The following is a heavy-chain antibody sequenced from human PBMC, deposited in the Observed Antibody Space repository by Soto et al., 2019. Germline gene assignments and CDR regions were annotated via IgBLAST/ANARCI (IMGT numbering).Heavy chain of an antibody. CDR2: IYHSGST. V-gene: IGHV4-4*02. D-gene: IGHD5-18*01. CDR1: GGSISSSNW. J-gene: IGHJ4*02. CDR3: ATVYNSVDTAMFKAPPDY. Sequence: SETLSLTCAVSGGSISSSNWWSWVRQPPGKGLEWIGEIYHSGSTNYNPSLKSRVTISVDKSKNQFSLKLSSVTAADTAVYYCATVYNSVDTAMFKAPPDYRRQGTRVTVSS.